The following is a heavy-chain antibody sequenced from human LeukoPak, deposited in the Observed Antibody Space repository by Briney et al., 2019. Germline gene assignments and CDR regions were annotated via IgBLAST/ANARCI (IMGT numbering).Heavy chain of an antibody. Sequence: WASVTVSCKASGYTLTGYYMHWVRQAPGQGLEWMGWINPNSGGTNYAQTFQGRVTMTRDTSISTAYMELSRLRSDDTAVYYCATSSSADAFDIWGQGTMVTVSS. CDR2: INPNSGGT. D-gene: IGHD6-19*01. V-gene: IGHV1-2*02. J-gene: IGHJ3*02. CDR1: GYTLTGYY. CDR3: ATSSSADAFDI.